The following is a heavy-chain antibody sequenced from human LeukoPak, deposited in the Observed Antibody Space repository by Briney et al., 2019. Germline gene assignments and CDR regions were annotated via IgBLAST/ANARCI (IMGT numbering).Heavy chain of an antibody. J-gene: IGHJ4*02. V-gene: IGHV3-21*01. Sequence: GGSLGLSCAPSGFPFSSYTINWVRRPPGKGLKWVSSISSSSSYIYYADSVKGRFTISRDNAKNSLYLQMNSLRAEDTAVYYCARDRGRSGSYIFHWGQGTLVTVSS. CDR2: ISSSSSYI. CDR3: ARDRGRSGSYIFH. D-gene: IGHD1-26*01. CDR1: GFPFSSYT.